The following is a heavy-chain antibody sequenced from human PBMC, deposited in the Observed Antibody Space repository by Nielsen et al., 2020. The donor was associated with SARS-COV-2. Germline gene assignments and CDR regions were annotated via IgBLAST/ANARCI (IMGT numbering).Heavy chain of an antibody. CDR2: IYSGGST. D-gene: IGHD1-26*01. Sequence: GESLKISCTASGFTFNNYAISWVRQAPGKGLEWVSVIYSGGSTYYADSVKGRFTISRDNSKNTLYLQMNSLRAEDTAVYYCARDSPTGSYYGYWGQGTLVTVSS. J-gene: IGHJ4*02. CDR1: GFTFNNYA. V-gene: IGHV3-53*01. CDR3: ARDSPTGSYYGY.